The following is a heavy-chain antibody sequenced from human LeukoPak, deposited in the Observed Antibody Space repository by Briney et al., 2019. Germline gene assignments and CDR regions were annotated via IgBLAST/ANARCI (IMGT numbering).Heavy chain of an antibody. Sequence: SETLSLTCAVSGGSISSSNWWSWVRQPPGKGLEWIGEIYHSGSTYYNPSLKSRVTISVDTSKNQFSLKLSSVTAADTAVYYCARDERYYYDSSGKTPFDYWGQGTLVTVSS. V-gene: IGHV4-4*02. J-gene: IGHJ4*02. D-gene: IGHD3-22*01. CDR1: GGSISSSNW. CDR3: ARDERYYYDSSGKTPFDY. CDR2: IYHSGST.